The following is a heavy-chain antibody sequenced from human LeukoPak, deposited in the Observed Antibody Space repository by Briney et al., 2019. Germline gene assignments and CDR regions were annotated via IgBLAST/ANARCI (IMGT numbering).Heavy chain of an antibody. CDR3: ARDMIDYVWGSYPQH. Sequence: PGGSLRLSCAASGFTFSDYYMSWIRQAPGKGLEWVSYISSSGSTIYYADSVKGRFTISRDNAKNSLYLQMNSLRAEDTAVYYCARDMIDYVWGSYPQHWGQGTLVTVSS. CDR1: GFTFSDYY. CDR2: ISSSGSTI. V-gene: IGHV3-11*04. D-gene: IGHD3-16*02. J-gene: IGHJ1*01.